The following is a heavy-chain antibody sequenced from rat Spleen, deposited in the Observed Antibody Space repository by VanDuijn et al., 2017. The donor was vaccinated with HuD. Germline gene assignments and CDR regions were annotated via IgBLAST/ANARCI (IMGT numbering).Heavy chain of an antibody. Sequence: EVQLVESGGGLVQPGRSLKLSCAVSGFTFSNYGMAWVRQTPTKGLEWVASIIYDGSSTYYRDSVKGRFTISRENAKNTLYLQMNSLRSEDTATYYCARHSLYYYSRYIHEYFDNWGQGVMVTVSS. CDR2: IIYDGSST. V-gene: IGHV5S14*01. D-gene: IGHD1-2*01. CDR3: ARHSLYYYSRYIHEYFDN. CDR1: GFTFSNYG. J-gene: IGHJ2*01.